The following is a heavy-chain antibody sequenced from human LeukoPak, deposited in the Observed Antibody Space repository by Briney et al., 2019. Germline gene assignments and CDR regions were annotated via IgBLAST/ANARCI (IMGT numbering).Heavy chain of an antibody. CDR2: IWYDGTNK. CDR1: GFTFSSYG. D-gene: IGHD6-13*01. CDR3: ARGVFEGPFDY. V-gene: IGHV3-33*01. J-gene: IGHJ4*02. Sequence: GRSLRLSCAASGFTFSSYGMHLVRQAPGEGLEWVAVIWYDGTNKYYADSVKGRFTISRDNSKNTLYLQMNTLRAEDTAVYYCARGVFEGPFDYWGQGTLVTVSS.